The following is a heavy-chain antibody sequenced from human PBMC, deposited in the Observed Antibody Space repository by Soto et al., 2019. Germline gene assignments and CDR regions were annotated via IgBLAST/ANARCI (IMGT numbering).Heavy chain of an antibody. Sequence: PSETLSLTCAVSGGSISSGGYSWSWIRQPPGKGLEWIGYIYHSGSTYYNPSLKSRVTISVDRSKNQFSLKLSSVTAADTAVYYCARGHSSSWYLASWYMDVWGQGTTVTVSS. CDR3: ARGHSSSWYLASWYMDV. J-gene: IGHJ6*02. V-gene: IGHV4-30-2*01. D-gene: IGHD6-13*01. CDR1: GGSISSGGYS. CDR2: IYHSGST.